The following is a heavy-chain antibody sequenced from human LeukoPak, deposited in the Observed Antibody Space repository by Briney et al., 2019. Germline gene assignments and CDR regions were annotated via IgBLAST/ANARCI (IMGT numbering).Heavy chain of an antibody. J-gene: IGHJ3*02. Sequence: SETLSLTCTVSGGSSSSGDYYLSWIRQPPGKGLEWIVYIYYSGSTYYNPSLKSRVTISVDTSKNQFSLKLSSVTAADTAVYYCARRQGMTTVTGGEAFDIWGQGTMVTVSS. V-gene: IGHV4-30-4*01. D-gene: IGHD4-17*01. CDR2: IYYSGST. CDR3: ARRQGMTTVTGGEAFDI. CDR1: GGSSSSGDYY.